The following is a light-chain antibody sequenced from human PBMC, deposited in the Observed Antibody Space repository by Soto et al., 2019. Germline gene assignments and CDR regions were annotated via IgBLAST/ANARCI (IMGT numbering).Light chain of an antibody. CDR1: SSDVGAYNS. V-gene: IGLV2-23*01. CDR2: KGT. Sequence: QSALAQPASVSGSPGQSITISCTGTSSDVGAYNSVSWYQQHPHRAPQVIIYKGTQRPSGVSNRFSGSTSGNAASLTISALQTDDEAEYFCCSSAPESTYVCGPGTKVTVL. CDR3: CSSAPESTYV. J-gene: IGLJ1*01.